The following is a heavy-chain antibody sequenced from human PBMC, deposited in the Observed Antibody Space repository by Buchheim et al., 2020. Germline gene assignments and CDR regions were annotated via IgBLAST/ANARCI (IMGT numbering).Heavy chain of an antibody. V-gene: IGHV3-30-3*01. D-gene: IGHD1-26*01. CDR1: GFTFSSYA. Sequence: QVQLVESGGGVVQPGRSLRLSCAASGFTFSSYAMHWVRQAPGKGLEWVAVISYDGSNKYYADSVKGRFTISRDNSKNKLYLQMNSLRAEDTAVYYCARDRWSYYLDYWGQGTL. J-gene: IGHJ4*02. CDR3: ARDRWSYYLDY. CDR2: ISYDGSNK.